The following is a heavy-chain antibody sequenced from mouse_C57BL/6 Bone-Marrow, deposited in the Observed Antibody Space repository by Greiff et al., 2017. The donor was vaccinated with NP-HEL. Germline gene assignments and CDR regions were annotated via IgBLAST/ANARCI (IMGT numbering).Heavy chain of an antibody. V-gene: IGHV1-5*01. CDR3: TREGTNYGSRPFAY. J-gene: IGHJ3*01. CDR1: GYTFTSYW. CDR2: IYPGNSDT. Sequence: DVKLVASGTVLARPGASVKMSCKTSGYTFTSYWMHWVKQRPGQGLAWIGAIYPGNSDTSSNQKFKGKAKLTAVTSARTAYMALRSLTNEDSAVYYGTREGTNYGSRPFAYWGQGTLVTVSA. D-gene: IGHD1-1*01.